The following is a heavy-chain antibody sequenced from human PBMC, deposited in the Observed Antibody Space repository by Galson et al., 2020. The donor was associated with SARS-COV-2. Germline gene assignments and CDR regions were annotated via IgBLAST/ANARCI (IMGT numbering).Heavy chain of an antibody. Sequence: SQTLSLTCAISGDSVSSNSAAWNWIRQSPSRGLEWLGRTWYRSKWYNDYAVSVKSRITINPDTSKNLVSLQLNSVTPEDTAVYYCARATSTNTGRGMDVWGQGTTVTVSS. CDR1: GDSVSSNSAA. CDR3: ARATSTNTGRGMDV. V-gene: IGHV6-1*01. D-gene: IGHD3-10*01. CDR2: TWYRSKWYN. J-gene: IGHJ6*02.